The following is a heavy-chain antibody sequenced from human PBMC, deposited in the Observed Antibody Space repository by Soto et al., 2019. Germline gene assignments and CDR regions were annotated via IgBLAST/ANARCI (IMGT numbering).Heavy chain of an antibody. CDR1: GFSFSSYR. Sequence: PXGPLRLSCAAAGFSFSSYRMGWVRQTPGKGLEWVANIKQDGSDKYYVDSVKGRFTITRDNTKNSLYLQMNSLRAEDTAVYYCARDRCSSTSCSFDYWGRGTLVPVSS. CDR3: ARDRCSSTSCSFDY. CDR2: IKQDGSDK. V-gene: IGHV3-7*03. D-gene: IGHD2-2*01. J-gene: IGHJ4*02.